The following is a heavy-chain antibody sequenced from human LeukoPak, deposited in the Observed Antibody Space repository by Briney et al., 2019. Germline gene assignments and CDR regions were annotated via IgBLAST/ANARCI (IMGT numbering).Heavy chain of an antibody. Sequence: ASVKVSCKASGYTFTSYYMHWVRQAPGQGLEWMGIINPSGGSTSYAQKFQGRVTMTRDTSTSTVYMELSSLRSEDTAVYYCARDRQKSSSWYEEYYFDYWGQGTLVTVSS. CDR1: GYTFTSYY. J-gene: IGHJ4*02. V-gene: IGHV1-46*01. CDR3: ARDRQKSSSWYEEYYFDY. D-gene: IGHD6-13*01. CDR2: INPSGGST.